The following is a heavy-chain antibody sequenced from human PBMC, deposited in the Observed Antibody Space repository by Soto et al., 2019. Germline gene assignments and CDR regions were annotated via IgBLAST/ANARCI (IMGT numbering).Heavy chain of an antibody. CDR3: VRGVLS. V-gene: IGHV4-31*03. J-gene: IGHJ1*01. D-gene: IGHD3-10*01. Sequence: QVQLQESGPGLVKASQTLSLTCNVSGGSISSGGYYWTWIRQHPGKGLEWIGNIHHSGSTFYNPFLKSRVSISVDASKNQFSLKLSSVTAADTVVYFCVRGVLSWGQGTLVTVSS. CDR2: IHHSGST. CDR1: GGSISSGGYY.